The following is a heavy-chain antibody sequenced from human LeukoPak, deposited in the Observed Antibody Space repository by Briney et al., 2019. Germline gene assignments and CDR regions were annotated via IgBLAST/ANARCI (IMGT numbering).Heavy chain of an antibody. CDR3: AREGLSTVTTGNWFDP. J-gene: IGHJ5*02. Sequence: ASVKVSCKASGYTFTSYYMHWVRQAPGQGLEWMGWINPNSGGTNYAQKFQGRVTMTRDTSISTAYMELSRLRSDDTAVYYCAREGLSTVTTGNWFDPWGQGTLVTVSS. CDR2: INPNSGGT. CDR1: GYTFTSYY. V-gene: IGHV1-2*02. D-gene: IGHD4-17*01.